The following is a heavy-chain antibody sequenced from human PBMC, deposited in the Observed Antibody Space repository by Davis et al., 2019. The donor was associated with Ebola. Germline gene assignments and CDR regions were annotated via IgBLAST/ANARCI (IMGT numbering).Heavy chain of an antibody. D-gene: IGHD2-15*01. V-gene: IGHV3-23*01. CDR1: GFTFSSYA. CDR3: AKTDCSGGSCYLFDY. CDR2: ISGSGGST. J-gene: IGHJ4*02. Sequence: GESLKIYCAASGFTFSSYAMSWVRQAPGKGLEWVLAISGSGGSTYYADSVKGRFTISRDNSKNTLYLQMNSLRAEDTAVYYCAKTDCSGGSCYLFDYWGQGTLVTVSS.